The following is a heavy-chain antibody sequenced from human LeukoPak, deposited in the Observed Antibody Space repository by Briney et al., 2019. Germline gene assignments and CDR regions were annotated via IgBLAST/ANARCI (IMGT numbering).Heavy chain of an antibody. D-gene: IGHD2-15*01. CDR3: ARVKVAEYGMDV. V-gene: IGHV4-30-2*01. CDR1: GGSISSGGYS. J-gene: IGHJ6*04. CDR2: IYHSGST. Sequence: PSETLSLTCAVSGGSISSGGYSWSWIRQPPGKGLELIGYIYHSGSTYYNPSLKSRVTISVDRSKNQFSLKLSSVTAADTAVYYCARVKVAEYGMDVWGKGTTVTVSS.